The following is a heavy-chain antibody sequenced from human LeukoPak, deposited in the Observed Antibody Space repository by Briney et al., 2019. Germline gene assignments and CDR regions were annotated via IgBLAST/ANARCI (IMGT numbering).Heavy chain of an antibody. Sequence: PSETLSLTCTVSGGSISSYYWSWIRQPAGKGLEWIGRIYTSGSTNYNPSLKSRVTISVDTSKNQFSLKLSSVTAADTAVYYCARGGRGVRYYYYYGMDVWGQGTTVTVSS. D-gene: IGHD3-10*01. J-gene: IGHJ6*02. V-gene: IGHV4-4*07. CDR3: ARGGRGVRYYYYYGMDV. CDR2: IYTSGST. CDR1: GGSISSYY.